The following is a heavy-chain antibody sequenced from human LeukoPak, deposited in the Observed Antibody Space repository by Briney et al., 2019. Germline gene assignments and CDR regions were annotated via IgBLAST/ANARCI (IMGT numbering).Heavy chain of an antibody. V-gene: IGHV1-18*01. J-gene: IGHJ4*02. CDR3: ARDWTHEGAHYYDSSGYYFFYY. Sequence: ASVKVSCKASGYTFTSYGISWVRQAPGQGLEWMGWISAYNGNTNYAQKLQGRVTMTTDTSTSTAYMELRSLRSDDTAVYYCARDWTHEGAHYYDSSGYYFFYYWGQGTLVTVS. CDR1: GYTFTSYG. D-gene: IGHD3-22*01. CDR2: ISAYNGNT.